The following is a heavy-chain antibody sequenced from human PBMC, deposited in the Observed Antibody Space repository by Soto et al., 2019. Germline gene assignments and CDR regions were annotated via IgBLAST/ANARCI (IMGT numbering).Heavy chain of an antibody. CDR1: GGTFSSYA. V-gene: IGHV1-69*13. D-gene: IGHD3-22*01. CDR2: VIPIFGTA. Sequence: SVKVSCKASGGTFSSYAISWVRQAPGQGLEWMGGVIPIFGTANYAQKFQGRVTITADESTSTAYMELSSLRYGDTAVYYCATTAGRVYDSSGYYYGYFDYWGQGTLVTVSS. J-gene: IGHJ4*02. CDR3: ATTAGRVYDSSGYYYGYFDY.